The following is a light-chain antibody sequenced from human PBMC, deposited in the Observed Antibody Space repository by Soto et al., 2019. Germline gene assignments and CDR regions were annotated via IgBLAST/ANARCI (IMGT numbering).Light chain of an antibody. CDR1: QSVSSSY. Sequence: EIVLTQSPGTLSLSPGERATLSCRASQSVSSSYLAWYQQKPGQAPRLLIYGASSRATGIPDRFTGSGSGTDFTLTISSLQPEDVATYYCQKYDSAPTFGQGTKVEI. CDR2: GAS. V-gene: IGKV3-20*01. J-gene: IGKJ1*01. CDR3: QKYDSAPT.